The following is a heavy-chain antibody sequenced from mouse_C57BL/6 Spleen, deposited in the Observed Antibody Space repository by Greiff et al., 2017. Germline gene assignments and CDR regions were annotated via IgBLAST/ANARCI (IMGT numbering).Heavy chain of an antibody. Sequence: EVQVVESGGGLVQPGGSMKLSCAASGFTFSDAWMDWVRQSPEKGLEWVAEIRNKANNHATYYAESVKGRFTISRDDSKSSVYLQMNSLRAEDTGNYYCTRHDTTVVARGFFDYWGQGTTLTVSS. V-gene: IGHV6-6*01. D-gene: IGHD1-1*01. CDR2: IRNKANNHAT. CDR1: GFTFSDAW. J-gene: IGHJ2*01. CDR3: TRHDTTVVARGFFDY.